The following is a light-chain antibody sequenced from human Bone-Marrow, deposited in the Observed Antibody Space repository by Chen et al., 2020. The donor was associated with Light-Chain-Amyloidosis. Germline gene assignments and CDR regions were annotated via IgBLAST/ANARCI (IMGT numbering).Light chain of an antibody. CDR1: NIGSTS. J-gene: IGLJ3*02. V-gene: IGLV3-21*02. CDR3: QVWDRSSDRPV. Sequence: VLAQPSSVSASPGQTPTITCARNNIGSTSVHWYQQTPGQACLLVVHVDSDRPSGIPERLSGSNSGNTATLAISRVEAGDEADYYCQVWDRSSDRPVFGGGTKLTVL. CDR2: VDS.